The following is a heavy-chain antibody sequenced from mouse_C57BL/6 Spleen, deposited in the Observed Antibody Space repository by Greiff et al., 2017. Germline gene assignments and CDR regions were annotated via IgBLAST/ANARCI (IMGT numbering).Heavy chain of an antibody. D-gene: IGHD2-3*01. CDR1: GFTFRSYT. V-gene: IGHV5-9*01. CDR3: ARRPYDGYFDY. J-gene: IGHJ2*01. CDR2: ISGGGGNT. Sequence: EVHLVESGGGLVKPGGSLKLSCAASGFTFRSYTMSWVRQTPEKRLEWVATISGGGGNTYYPDSVKGRFTISRDNAKNTLYLQMSSLRSEDTALYYCARRPYDGYFDYWGQGTTLTVSS.